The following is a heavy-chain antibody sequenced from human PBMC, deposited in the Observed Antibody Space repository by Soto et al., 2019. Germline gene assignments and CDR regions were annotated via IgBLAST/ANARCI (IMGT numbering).Heavy chain of an antibody. Sequence: SETLSLTCTVSGGSISSGDYYWSWIRQPPGKGLEWIGYIYYSGSTYYNPSLKSRVTISVDTSKNQFSLKLSSVTAADTAVYYCAREDYDYVWGSYPVRNWFDPWGRGTLVTVSS. J-gene: IGHJ5*02. D-gene: IGHD3-16*02. CDR2: IYYSGST. CDR3: AREDYDYVWGSYPVRNWFDP. CDR1: GGSISSGDYY. V-gene: IGHV4-30-4*01.